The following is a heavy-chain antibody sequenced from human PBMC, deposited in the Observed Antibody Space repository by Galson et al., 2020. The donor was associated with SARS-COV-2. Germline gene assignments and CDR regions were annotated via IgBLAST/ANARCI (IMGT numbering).Heavy chain of an antibody. D-gene: IGHD2-2*02. CDR2: VYWDDDT. Sequence: VSGPTLVKPTQTLTLTCTVSGFSLSTSGVGVGWIRQPPGKALEWLALVYWDDDTRYSPSLKSRLTISKDTSRNQVVLTMTNMDPVDTGTYFCAHRAFCNLSNCYTVFDHWGQGALVTVSS. CDR3: AHRAFCNLSNCYTVFDH. J-gene: IGHJ4*02. CDR1: GFSLSTSGVG. V-gene: IGHV2-5*02.